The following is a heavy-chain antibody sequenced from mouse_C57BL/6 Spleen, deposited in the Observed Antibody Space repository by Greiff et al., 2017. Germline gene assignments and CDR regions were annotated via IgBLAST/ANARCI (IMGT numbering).Heavy chain of an antibody. V-gene: IGHV1-81*01. J-gene: IGHJ2*01. CDR1: GYTFTSSG. CDR3: AREISNYFDY. D-gene: IGHD1-1*01. CDR2: IYPRSGNT. Sequence: VQLQESGAELARPGASVKLSCKASGYTFTSSGISWVKQSTGQGLEWIGEIYPRSGNTYYNEKFTGKATMTADKSASTAYMELRSLTSEDSAVYCCAREISNYFDYWGQGTTRTVSS.